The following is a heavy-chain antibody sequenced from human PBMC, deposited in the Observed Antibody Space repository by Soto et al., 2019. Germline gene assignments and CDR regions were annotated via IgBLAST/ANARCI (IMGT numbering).Heavy chain of an antibody. D-gene: IGHD5-18*01. CDR1: GGTFSSYA. CDR2: SIPIFGTA. Sequence: GASVKVSCKASGGTFSSYAISWVRQAPGQGLEWMGGSIPIFGTANYAQKFQGRVTITADESTSTAYMELSSLRSEDTAVYYCAREGVGYSYGFYGMDVWGQGTTGTVSS. V-gene: IGHV1-69*13. J-gene: IGHJ6*02. CDR3: AREGVGYSYGFYGMDV.